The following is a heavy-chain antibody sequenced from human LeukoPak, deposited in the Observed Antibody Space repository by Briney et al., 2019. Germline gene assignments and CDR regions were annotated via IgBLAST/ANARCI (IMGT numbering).Heavy chain of an antibody. Sequence: GGSLRLSCAASGFTVSSNYMSWVRQAPGKGLEWVSVIYSGSSSTYYTDSVKGRFTISRHNSKNTLYLQMNNLRAEDTAVYYCARVGSGWYDFDYWGQGTLVTVSS. V-gene: IGHV3-53*04. CDR1: GFTVSSNY. D-gene: IGHD6-19*01. J-gene: IGHJ4*02. CDR3: ARVGSGWYDFDY. CDR2: IYSGSSST.